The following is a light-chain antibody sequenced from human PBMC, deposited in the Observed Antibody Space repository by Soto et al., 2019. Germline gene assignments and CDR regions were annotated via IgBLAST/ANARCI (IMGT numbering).Light chain of an antibody. V-gene: IGLV2-14*01. CDR3: SSYTSSSTVV. J-gene: IGLJ2*01. Sequence: QSVLTQPASVSGSPGQSITISCTGTSSDVGGYNYVSWYQQNPGKAPKLMIYDVSNRPSGVSNRFSVSKSGNTASLPISGLQAEDEADYYCSSYTSSSTVVFGGGTKLTVL. CDR1: SSDVGGYNY. CDR2: DVS.